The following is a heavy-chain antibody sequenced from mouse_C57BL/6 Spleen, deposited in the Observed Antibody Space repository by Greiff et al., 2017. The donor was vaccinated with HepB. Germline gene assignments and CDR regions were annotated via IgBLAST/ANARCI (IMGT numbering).Heavy chain of an antibody. J-gene: IGHJ3*01. CDR3: ARSFYDGYYAAWFAY. Sequence: QVQLKQPGAELVRPGSSVKLSCKASGYTFTSYWMHWVKQRPIQGLEWIGNIDPSDSETHYNQKFKDKATLTVDKSSSTAYMQLSSLTSEDSAVYYCARSFYDGYYAAWFAYWGQGTLVTVSA. CDR2: IDPSDSET. CDR1: GYTFTSYW. V-gene: IGHV1-52*01. D-gene: IGHD2-3*01.